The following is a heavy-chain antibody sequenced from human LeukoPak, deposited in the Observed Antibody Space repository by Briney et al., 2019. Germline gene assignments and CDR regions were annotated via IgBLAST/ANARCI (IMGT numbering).Heavy chain of an antibody. Sequence: SETLSLTCAVSGGSISSSNWWSWVRQPPGKGLEWIGEIYHSGSTNYNPSLKSRVTISVDRSKNQFSLKLSSVTAADTAVYYCARARDDSSGYYPSIYFDYWGQGTLVTVSS. CDR3: ARARDDSSGYYPSIYFDY. CDR1: GGSISSSNW. J-gene: IGHJ4*02. CDR2: IYHSGST. D-gene: IGHD3-22*01. V-gene: IGHV4-4*02.